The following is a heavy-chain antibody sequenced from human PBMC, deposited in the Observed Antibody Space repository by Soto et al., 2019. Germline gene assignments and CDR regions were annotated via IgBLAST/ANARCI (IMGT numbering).Heavy chain of an antibody. CDR2: ISAYNGNR. CDR1: GYPFPSYG. D-gene: IGHD5-12*01. J-gene: IGHJ3*02. Sequence: QGQLLQSGDEVKTPGASVRVSCRASGYPFPSYGFGWGRKAPGQGLEWVAWISAYNGNRDIAQKFQGRVTMTLETSTGTAHMELGDLTSADTAVYYCARGRIVASIHDAFEIWGQGTNVTVSS. CDR3: ARGRIVASIHDAFEI. V-gene: IGHV1-18*01.